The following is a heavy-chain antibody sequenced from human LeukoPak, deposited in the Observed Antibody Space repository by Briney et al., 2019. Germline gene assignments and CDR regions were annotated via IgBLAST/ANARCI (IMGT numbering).Heavy chain of an antibody. CDR1: GFTFSSYW. D-gene: IGHD3-10*01. CDR3: AKVRPSDVWFGEFDIDH. CDR2: IKQDGSEK. Sequence: PGGSLRLSCAASGFTFSSYWMSWVRQAPGKGLEWVANIKQDGSEKYYVDSVKGRFTISRDNAKNSLYLHMNSLRAEDTGVYYCAKVRPSDVWFGEFDIDHWGQGTLVTVSS. V-gene: IGHV3-7*03. J-gene: IGHJ4*02.